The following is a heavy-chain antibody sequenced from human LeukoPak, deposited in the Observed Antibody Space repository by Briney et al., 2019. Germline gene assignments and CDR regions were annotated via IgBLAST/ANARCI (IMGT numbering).Heavy chain of an antibody. D-gene: IGHD5-12*01. CDR2: ISSSSSYI. V-gene: IGHV3-21*01. Sequence: GGSLRLSCAASGFTFISYTMNWVRQAPGKGLEWVSSISSSSSYIYYADSVKGRFTISRDNAKNSLYLQMNSLRAEDTAVYYCAGAYEGQWLNDAFDIWGQGTMVTVSS. J-gene: IGHJ3*02. CDR3: AGAYEGQWLNDAFDI. CDR1: GFTFISYT.